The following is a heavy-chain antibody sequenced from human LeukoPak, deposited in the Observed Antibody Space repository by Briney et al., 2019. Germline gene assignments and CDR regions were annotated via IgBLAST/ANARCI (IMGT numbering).Heavy chain of an antibody. Sequence: ASVKVSCKASGYTFTGYFMHWVRQAPGQGLEWMGWCNPNSGGTNYAQKFQGRVTMTRDTSITTAYMEMSSLGSDDTAVHYCARASGYSGAWYIDYWGQGTLVTVSS. V-gene: IGHV1-2*02. D-gene: IGHD6-19*01. CDR2: CNPNSGGT. CDR1: GYTFTGYF. J-gene: IGHJ4*02. CDR3: ARASGYSGAWYIDY.